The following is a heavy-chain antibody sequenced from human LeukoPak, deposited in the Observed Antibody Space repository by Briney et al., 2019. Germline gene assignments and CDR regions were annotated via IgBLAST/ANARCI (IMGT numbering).Heavy chain of an antibody. J-gene: IGHJ4*02. V-gene: IGHV1-24*01. D-gene: IGHD3-10*01. CDR1: GYTLTELS. Sequence: ASVTVSCNFSGYTLTELSMHWVRQAPGKGLECMGTFDLEDGETFYEQKFQGRVTMTEDTSTDTASMELSSLRSEDTAVYYWAAGHYLVRERGYCFDYWGQGTLVTVSS. CDR3: AAGHYLVRERGYCFDY. CDR2: FDLEDGET.